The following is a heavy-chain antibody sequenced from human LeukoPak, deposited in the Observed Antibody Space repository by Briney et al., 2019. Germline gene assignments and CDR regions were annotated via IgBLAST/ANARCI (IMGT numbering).Heavy chain of an antibody. CDR2: IIPIFGTA. J-gene: IGHJ3*02. CDR3: AGDGMRSGSPLRGGAFDI. V-gene: IGHV1-69*13. D-gene: IGHD1-26*01. Sequence: GASVKVSCKASGGTFSSYAISWVRQAPGQGLEWMGGIIPIFGTANYAQKFQGRVTITADESTSTAYMELSSLRSEDTAVYYCAGDGMRSGSPLRGGAFDIWGQGTMVTVSS. CDR1: GGTFSSYA.